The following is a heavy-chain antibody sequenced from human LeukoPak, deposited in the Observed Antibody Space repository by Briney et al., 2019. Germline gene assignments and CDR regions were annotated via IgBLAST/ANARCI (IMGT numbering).Heavy chain of an antibody. V-gene: IGHV3-7*01. D-gene: IGHD2-15*01. Sequence: GGSLRLSCAASGFTFSSYWMSWVRQAPGKGLEWVANIKQDESEKYYVDSVKGRFTISRDNAKNSLYLQMNSLRAEDTAVYYCARDLTLGYCSGGSCYPNYYFDYWGQGTLVTVSS. CDR1: GFTFSSYW. CDR3: ARDLTLGYCSGGSCYPNYYFDY. J-gene: IGHJ4*02. CDR2: IKQDESEK.